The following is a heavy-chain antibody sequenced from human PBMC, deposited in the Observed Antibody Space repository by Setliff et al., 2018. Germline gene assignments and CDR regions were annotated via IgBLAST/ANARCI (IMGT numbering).Heavy chain of an antibody. Sequence: ASVKVSCKASGYTFTSYAMHWVRQAPGQRLEWMGWINAGNGNTKYSQKFQGRVTITRDTSANAAYMELSSLRSEDTAVYYCARDTYIGDFWSGYYIQGQFDPWGQGTLVTVSS. CDR3: ARDTYIGDFWSGYYIQGQFDP. CDR1: GYTFTSYA. J-gene: IGHJ5*02. CDR2: INAGNGNT. V-gene: IGHV1-3*01. D-gene: IGHD3-3*01.